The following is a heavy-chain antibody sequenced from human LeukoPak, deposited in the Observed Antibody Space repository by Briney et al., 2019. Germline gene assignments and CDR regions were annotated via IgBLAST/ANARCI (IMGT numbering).Heavy chain of an antibody. Sequence: SVKVSCKASGGTFSSYAISWVRQAPGQGLEWMGGIIPIFGTANYAQKLQGRVTITADESTSTAYMELSSLRSEDTAVYYCARDPGVVVPAAMQSNNLFYYYGMDVWGQGTTVTVSS. CDR3: ARDPGVVVPAAMQSNNLFYYYGMDV. D-gene: IGHD2-2*01. V-gene: IGHV1-69*01. CDR2: IIPIFGTA. CDR1: GGTFSSYA. J-gene: IGHJ6*02.